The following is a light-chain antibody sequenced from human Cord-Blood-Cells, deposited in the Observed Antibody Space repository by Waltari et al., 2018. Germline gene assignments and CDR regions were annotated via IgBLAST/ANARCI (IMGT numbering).Light chain of an antibody. V-gene: IGLV2-11*01. J-gene: IGLJ3*02. CDR1: SSNVGGYNY. CDR3: CSYAGSYTWV. Sequence: QSALTQPRSVSGSPGQSVTISCTGTSSNVGGYNYVSWYQQHPGQAPKRMIYDVSKRPSGVPGRFSGSKSGNTASLTISGLQAEDEADYYCCSYAGSYTWVFGGGTKLTVL. CDR2: DVS.